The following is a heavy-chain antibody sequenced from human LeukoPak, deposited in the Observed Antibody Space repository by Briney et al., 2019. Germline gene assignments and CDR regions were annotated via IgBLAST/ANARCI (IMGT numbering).Heavy chain of an antibody. V-gene: IGHV3-21*01. CDR1: GFTFSSYS. Sequence: GGSLRLSCAASGFTFSSYSMNWVRQAPGKGLEWVSSISSSSSYIYYADSVKGRFTISRDNAKNSLYLQMNSLRAEDTAVYYCARAGRGDYGDYGGIDYWGQGTLVTVSS. CDR2: ISSSSSYI. J-gene: IGHJ4*02. D-gene: IGHD4-17*01. CDR3: ARAGRGDYGDYGGIDY.